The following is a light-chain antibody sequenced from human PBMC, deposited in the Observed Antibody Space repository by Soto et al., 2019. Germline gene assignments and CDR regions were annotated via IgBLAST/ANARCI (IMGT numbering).Light chain of an antibody. V-gene: IGKV1-5*03. Sequence: DIQMTQSPSTLSASVGDRVTITCRASQSISSWLAWYQQKPGKAPKLLIYKASSLESGVPSRFSGSGSGTEFTLTISSLQPDDFATYYCQQYNNYPRTFGQGTKLEIK. J-gene: IGKJ2*01. CDR1: QSISSW. CDR2: KAS. CDR3: QQYNNYPRT.